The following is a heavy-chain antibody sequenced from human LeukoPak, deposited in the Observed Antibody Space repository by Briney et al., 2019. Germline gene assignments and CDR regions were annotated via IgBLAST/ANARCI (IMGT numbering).Heavy chain of an antibody. Sequence: ASVKVSCKASGYTFTSCGISWVRQAPGQGLEWMGWISAYNGNTNYAQKLQGRVTMTTDTSTSTAYMALRSLRSDDTAVYYCARDRASYDYVWGSYPYFDYWGQGTLVTVSS. D-gene: IGHD3-16*02. V-gene: IGHV1-18*01. CDR2: ISAYNGNT. J-gene: IGHJ4*02. CDR3: ARDRASYDYVWGSYPYFDY. CDR1: GYTFTSCG.